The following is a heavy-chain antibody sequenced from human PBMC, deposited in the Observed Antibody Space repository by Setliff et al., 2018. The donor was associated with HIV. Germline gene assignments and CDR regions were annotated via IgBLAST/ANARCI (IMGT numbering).Heavy chain of an antibody. V-gene: IGHV1-2*02. CDR2: INPNSGGT. CDR1: GYSFIDYY. CDR3: ARGHSSKWYADY. D-gene: IGHD6-13*01. J-gene: IGHJ4*02. Sequence: GASVKVSCKASGYSFIDYYMHWVRQAPGQGLEWMGWINPNSGGTNYAQNFQGRVTLTSDTSASTVYMELSSLRSEDMAVYYCARGHSSKWYADYWGQGTLVTVSS.